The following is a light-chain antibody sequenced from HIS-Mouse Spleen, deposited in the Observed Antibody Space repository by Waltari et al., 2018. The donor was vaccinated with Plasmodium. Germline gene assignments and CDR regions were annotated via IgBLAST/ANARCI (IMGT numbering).Light chain of an antibody. CDR1: QDISNY. V-gene: IGKV1-33*01. J-gene: IGKJ2*01. CDR3: QQYDNLPYT. CDR2: DAS. Sequence: DIQMTQSPSSLSASVGARVTITCQASQDISNYLNWYKQKPGKAPKLLIYDASNLETGVPSRFSGSGSGTDFTFTISSLQPEDIATYYCQQYDNLPYTFGQGTKLEIK.